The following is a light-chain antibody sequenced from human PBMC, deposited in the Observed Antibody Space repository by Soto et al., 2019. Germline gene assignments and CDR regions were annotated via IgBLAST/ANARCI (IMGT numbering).Light chain of an antibody. CDR1: QSVLYSSNNKNY. V-gene: IGKV4-1*01. J-gene: IGKJ1*01. Sequence: DIVMTQSPDSLAVSLGERATINCKSSQSVLYSSNNKNYLAWYQQKPGQPPKLLISWASTRGSGVPDRFSGSGSGTDFTLTISSLQAEDVAVYYCQQYYSTPSFGQGTKVEIK. CDR3: QQYYSTPS. CDR2: WAS.